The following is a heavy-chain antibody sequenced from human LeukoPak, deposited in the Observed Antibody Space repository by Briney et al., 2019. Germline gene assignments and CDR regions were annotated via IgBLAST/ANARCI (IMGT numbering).Heavy chain of an antibody. CDR1: GFTFSSYS. CDR2: ISSSSSYI. D-gene: IGHD6-6*01. V-gene: IGHV3-21*01. Sequence: GGSLRLSCAASGFTFSSYSMNWVRQAPGKGLEWVSSISSSSSYIYYADSVKGRFTISRDNAKNSLYLQMNSLRAEDTAVYYCARDLGGSSSGGPDAFDIWGQGTMVTVSS. J-gene: IGHJ3*02. CDR3: ARDLGGSSSGGPDAFDI.